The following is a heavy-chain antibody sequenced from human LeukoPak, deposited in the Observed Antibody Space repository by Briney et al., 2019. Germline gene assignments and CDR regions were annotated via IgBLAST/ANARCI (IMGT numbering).Heavy chain of an antibody. CDR3: ARVGYSTTWYTGY. V-gene: IGHV3-33*01. Sequence: PGGSLRLSCAASGFTFSSYGMHWVRQAPGKGLEWVAVIWYDGSNKYYADSVKGRFTISRDNSKNTLYLQMNSLRTEDTAVYYCARVGYSTTWYTGYWGQGTLVTVFS. D-gene: IGHD6-13*01. J-gene: IGHJ4*02. CDR1: GFTFSSYG. CDR2: IWYDGSNK.